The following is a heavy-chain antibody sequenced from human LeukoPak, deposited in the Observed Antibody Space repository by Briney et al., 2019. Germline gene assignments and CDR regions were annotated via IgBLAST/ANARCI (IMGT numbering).Heavy chain of an antibody. D-gene: IGHD3-10*01. CDR2: IYPANSDT. CDR3: ARERESGSSWFDP. J-gene: IGHJ5*02. CDR1: GYSFTKYW. V-gene: IGHV5-51*01. Sequence: GESLKISCKASGYSFTKYWLGWVRQMPGKGLEWMAIIYPANSDTRYSASFQGQVTISADNSITTAYLQWSSLTASDTAMYYCARERESGSSWFDPWGQGTLVTVSS.